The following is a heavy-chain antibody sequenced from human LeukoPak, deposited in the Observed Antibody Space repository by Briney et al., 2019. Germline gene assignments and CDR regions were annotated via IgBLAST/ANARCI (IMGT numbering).Heavy chain of an antibody. CDR1: GYTFTSYY. Sequence: GASGKVSCKASGYTFTSYYMHWVRQAPGQGLEWMGIINPSGGSTSYAQKCQGRVTMTRDTSTSTVYIELSTLKSDDTAVYHCARDLSPADSAASAARRQPLYSYYIDVCGKGTTVTISS. D-gene: IGHD1-1*01. CDR3: ARDLSPADSAASAARRQPLYSYYIDV. J-gene: IGHJ6*03. CDR2: INPSGGST. V-gene: IGHV1-46*01.